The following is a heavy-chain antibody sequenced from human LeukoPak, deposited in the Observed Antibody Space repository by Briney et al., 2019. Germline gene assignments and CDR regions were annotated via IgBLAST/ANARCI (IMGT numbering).Heavy chain of an antibody. V-gene: IGHV4-4*09. CDR2: IYTSGST. Sequence: SETLSLTCTVSGGSISSYYWSWIRQPPGKGLEWIGYIYTSGSTNYNPSLKSRVTISVDTSKNPFSLKLSSVTAADTAVYYCARLGSSDYYGSGSYYNSLYYYYYMDVWGKGTTVTVSS. CDR3: ARLGSSDYYGSGSYYNSLYYYYYMDV. D-gene: IGHD3-10*01. CDR1: GGSISSYY. J-gene: IGHJ6*03.